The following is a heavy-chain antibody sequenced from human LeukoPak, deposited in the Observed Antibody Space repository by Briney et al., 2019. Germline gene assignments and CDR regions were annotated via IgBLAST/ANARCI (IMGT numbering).Heavy chain of an antibody. CDR2: ISYDGSNK. V-gene: IGHV3-30-3*01. J-gene: IGHJ4*02. Sequence: GGSLRLSCAASGFTFSSYAMHWVRQAPGKGLEWVAVISYDGSNKYYAGSVKGRFTISRDNSKNTLYLQMNSLRAEDTAVYYCARPLGDYLFDYWGQGTLVTVSS. CDR3: ARPLGDYLFDY. D-gene: IGHD4-17*01. CDR1: GFTFSSYA.